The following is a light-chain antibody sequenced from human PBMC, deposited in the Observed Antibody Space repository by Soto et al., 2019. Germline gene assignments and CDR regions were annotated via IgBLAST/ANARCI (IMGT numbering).Light chain of an antibody. CDR2: GAS. Sequence: EIVMTQSPATLSVSPGERATLSCRASQSVSSNLAWYQQKPGQAPWLLIYGASTRATGIPARFSGSGSGTEFTLTISSLQSEDFAVYYCQQYNNWPPGTLGQGTKVEIK. V-gene: IGKV3-15*01. CDR1: QSVSSN. CDR3: QQYNNWPPGT. J-gene: IGKJ1*01.